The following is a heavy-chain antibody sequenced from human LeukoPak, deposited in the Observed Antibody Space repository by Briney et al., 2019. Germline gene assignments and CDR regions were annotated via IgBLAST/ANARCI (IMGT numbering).Heavy chain of an antibody. V-gene: IGHV3-66*01. Sequence: PGGSLRLSCTASGFTFSSNYMSWVRQAPGKGLEWVSVIYSGGSTYYADSVKGRFTISRDNSKNTLYLQMNSLRAEDTAVYYCARDKNGWRYFDYWGQGTLVTVSS. CDR1: GFTFSSNY. J-gene: IGHJ4*02. D-gene: IGHD5-24*01. CDR3: ARDKNGWRYFDY. CDR2: IYSGGST.